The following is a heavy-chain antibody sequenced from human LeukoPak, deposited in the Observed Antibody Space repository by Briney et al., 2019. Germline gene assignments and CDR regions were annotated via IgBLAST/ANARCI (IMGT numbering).Heavy chain of an antibody. V-gene: IGHV3-23*01. J-gene: IGHJ4*02. Sequence: GGSLRLSCAASGFTFSSYAMTWVRQAPGKGLECVSRISGCCGSSYYADSVKGRFTISRDNSKNTLYLQMNSLRAEDTAVYYCAKSWFGELLSGNDYWGQGTLITVSS. D-gene: IGHD3-10*01. CDR2: ISGCCGSS. CDR3: AKSWFGELLSGNDY. CDR1: GFTFSSYA.